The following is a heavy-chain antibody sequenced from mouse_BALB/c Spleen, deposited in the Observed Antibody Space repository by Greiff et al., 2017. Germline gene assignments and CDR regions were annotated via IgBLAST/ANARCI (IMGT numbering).Heavy chain of an antibody. V-gene: IGHV2-9*02. CDR3: VRDDSAGAMDY. Sequence: VKLVESGPGLVAPSQSLSITCTVSGFSLTSYGVHWVRQPPGKGLEWLGVIWAGGSTNYNSALMSRLSISKDNSKSQVFLKMNSLQTDDTDMYSCVRDDSAGAMDYWGEGNSV. CDR1: GFSLTSYG. CDR2: IWAGGST. J-gene: IGHJ4*01.